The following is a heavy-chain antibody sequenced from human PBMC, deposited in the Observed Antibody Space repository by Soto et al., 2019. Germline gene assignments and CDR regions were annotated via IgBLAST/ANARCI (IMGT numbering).Heavy chain of an antibody. CDR1: GFTFSSYS. CDR3: GRDGGGCSGGSCCSGGGAFDI. J-gene: IGHJ3*02. CDR2: ISSSSSYI. D-gene: IGHD2-15*01. Sequence: EVQLVESGGGLVKPGGSLRLSCAASGFTFSSYSMNWVRQAPGKGLEWVSSISSSSSYIYYADSVKGRFTISRDNATNSLYLQMSSRGGEDTAVYYCGRDGGGCSGGSCCSGGGAFDIWGQGTMVTVSS. V-gene: IGHV3-21*01.